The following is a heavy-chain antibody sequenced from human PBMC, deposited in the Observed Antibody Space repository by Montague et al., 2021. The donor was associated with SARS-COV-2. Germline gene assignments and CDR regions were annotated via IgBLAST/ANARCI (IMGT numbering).Heavy chain of an antibody. CDR1: GGSINSGSYH. V-gene: IGHV4-61*02. Sequence: TLSLTCTVSGGSINSGSYHWSWIRQPAGKGLEWIGRIYSSGSTXYNPFLKSRVTISVDTSKNQFSLKVTSVTAADTAVYFCARDLGIMDVWGKGTTVTVSS. J-gene: IGHJ6*03. CDR2: IYSSGST. D-gene: IGHD7-27*01. CDR3: ARDLGIMDV.